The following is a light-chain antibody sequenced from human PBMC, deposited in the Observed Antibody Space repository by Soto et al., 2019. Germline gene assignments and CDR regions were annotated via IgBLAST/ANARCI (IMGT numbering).Light chain of an antibody. V-gene: IGKV3-15*01. CDR3: QQYNNWRVT. CDR2: GAS. J-gene: IGKJ1*01. Sequence: EIVMTQSPATLSVSPGERATLSCRASQSVSSNLAWHQQKPGQAPRLLIYGASTRATGIPARFSGSGSGTEFTLTISSLQSEDFAVYYCQQYNNWRVTFGQGTKVEIK. CDR1: QSVSSN.